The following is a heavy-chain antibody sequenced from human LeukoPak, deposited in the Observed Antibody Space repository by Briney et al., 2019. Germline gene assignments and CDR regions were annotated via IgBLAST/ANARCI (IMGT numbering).Heavy chain of an antibody. Sequence: ASVKVSCKASGYTFTSYYMHWVRQAPGQGLEWMGIINPSGGSTSYAQKFQGRVTMTRVTSTSTVYMELSSLRSEDTAVYYCARESYYYDSSGYLLGYWGQGTLVTVSS. V-gene: IGHV1-46*01. CDR3: ARESYYYDSSGYLLGY. D-gene: IGHD3-22*01. CDR2: INPSGGST. CDR1: GYTFTSYY. J-gene: IGHJ4*02.